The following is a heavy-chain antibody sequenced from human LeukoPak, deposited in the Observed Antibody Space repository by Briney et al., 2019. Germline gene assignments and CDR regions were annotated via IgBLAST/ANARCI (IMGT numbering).Heavy chain of an antibody. CDR1: GFTVSSNY. D-gene: IGHD1-20*01. CDR2: IYSGGST. Sequence: GGSLRLSCAASGFTVSSNYMSWVRQAPGKGLEWVSVIYSGGSTYYADSVKGRFTISRDNSKNTLYLQMNSLRAEDTAVYYCARDAPYNWNPNDAFDIWGQGTMVTVSS. V-gene: IGHV3-66*01. J-gene: IGHJ3*02. CDR3: ARDAPYNWNPNDAFDI.